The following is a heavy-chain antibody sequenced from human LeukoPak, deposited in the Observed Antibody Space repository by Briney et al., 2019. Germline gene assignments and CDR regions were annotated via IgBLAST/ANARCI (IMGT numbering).Heavy chain of an antibody. CDR1: GFTFSSYA. CDR2: ISGSGGST. Sequence: GGSLRLSCAASGFTFSSYAMSWVRQAPGKELEWVSAISGSGGSTYYADSVKGRFTISRDNSKNTLYLQMNSLRAEDTAVYYCAKNRQQQSYHLFDYWGQGTLVTVSS. D-gene: IGHD6-13*01. J-gene: IGHJ4*02. CDR3: AKNRQQQSYHLFDY. V-gene: IGHV3-23*01.